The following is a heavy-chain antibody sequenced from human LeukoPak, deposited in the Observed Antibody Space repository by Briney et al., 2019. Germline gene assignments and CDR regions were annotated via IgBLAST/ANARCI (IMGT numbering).Heavy chain of an antibody. CDR3: ARRDGYDSTTFDY. Sequence: GESLKISCKGSGYSFSSYWIGWVRQMPGKGLEWMGIIYPGDSDTRYSPSFQGQVAISADKTISTAYLQWSILKASDTAMYYCARRDGYDSTTFDYWGQGTLVTVSS. D-gene: IGHD5-24*01. CDR2: IYPGDSDT. V-gene: IGHV5-51*01. CDR1: GYSFSSYW. J-gene: IGHJ4*02.